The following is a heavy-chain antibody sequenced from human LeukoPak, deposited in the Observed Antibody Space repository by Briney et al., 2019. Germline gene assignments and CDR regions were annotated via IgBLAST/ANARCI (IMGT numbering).Heavy chain of an antibody. Sequence: GGSLRLSCAASGFTFDDYGMSWVRQAPGKGLEWVSGINWNGGSTGYADSVKGRFTISRDNAKNSLYLQMNSLRAEDTAVYYCARTPILSGSGSYDYWGQGNLVIVSS. D-gene: IGHD3-10*01. CDR1: GFTFDDYG. CDR3: ARTPILSGSGSYDY. V-gene: IGHV3-20*04. CDR2: INWNGGST. J-gene: IGHJ4*02.